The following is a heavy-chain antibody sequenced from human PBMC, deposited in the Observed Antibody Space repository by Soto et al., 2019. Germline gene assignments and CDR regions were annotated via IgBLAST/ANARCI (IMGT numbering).Heavy chain of an antibody. J-gene: IGHJ6*02. CDR1: GGSISSSSYY. V-gene: IGHV4-39*01. CDR2: IYYSGST. CDR3: ARSKGYYYYGMDV. Sequence: PSETLSLTCTVSGGSISSSSYYWGWIRQPPGKGLERVGSIYYSGSTYYNPSLKSRVTISVDTSKNQFSLKLSSVTAADTAVYYCARSKGYYYYGMDVWGQGTTVTVSS.